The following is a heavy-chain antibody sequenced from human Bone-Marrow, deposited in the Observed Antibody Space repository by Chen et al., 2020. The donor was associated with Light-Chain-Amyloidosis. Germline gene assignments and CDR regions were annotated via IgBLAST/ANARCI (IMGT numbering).Heavy chain of an antibody. CDR3: ARDRYSTTPWDYSSGMDV. J-gene: IGHJ6*02. D-gene: IGHD1-1*01. CDR1: GGSINSGGYS. V-gene: IGHV4-31*03. CDR2: IDYSGSS. Sequence: QVQLQESGPGLVKPSQTLSLTCSVSGGSINSGGYSWSWIRQPPGKGLEWIGFIDYSGSSYYNPSLQSRVTISIDTSKKEFSLRLSSVTAADTAVYYCARDRYSTTPWDYSSGMDVWGQGTTVTVSS.